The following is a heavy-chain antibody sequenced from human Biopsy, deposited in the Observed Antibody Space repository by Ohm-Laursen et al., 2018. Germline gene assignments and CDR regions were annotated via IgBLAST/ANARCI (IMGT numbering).Heavy chain of an antibody. D-gene: IGHD1-26*01. CDR2: MSPNTGNT. V-gene: IGHV1-8*01. CDR1: GYTFTSHD. CDR3: ARWETTLGRSLDS. Sequence: ESSVKVSCKASGYTFTSHDINWVRRATGQGLEWMGWMSPNTGNTVYAQRFQDRVTMTSDTSTGTAYMELTSLTSDDTAVYFCARWETTLGRSLDSWGQGTLVAVSS. J-gene: IGHJ4*02.